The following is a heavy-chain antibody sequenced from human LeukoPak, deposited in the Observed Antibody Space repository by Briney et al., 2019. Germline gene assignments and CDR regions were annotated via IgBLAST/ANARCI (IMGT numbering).Heavy chain of an antibody. Sequence: QAGGSLRLSCAASGFTFSSYGMHWVRQAPGKGLEWVAVISYDGSNKYYADSVKGRFTISRDNSKNTLYLQMNSLRAEDTAVYYCAREWTPPYSTGTLDYWGQGTLVTVSS. D-gene: IGHD6-25*01. CDR3: AREWTPPYSTGTLDY. J-gene: IGHJ4*02. CDR2: ISYDGSNK. CDR1: GFTFSSYG. V-gene: IGHV3-30*03.